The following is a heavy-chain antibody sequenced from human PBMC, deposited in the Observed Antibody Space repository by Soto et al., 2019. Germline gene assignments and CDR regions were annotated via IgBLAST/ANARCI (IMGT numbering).Heavy chain of an antibody. CDR1: GFTFSSHS. CDR3: ARLDRGSLDY. J-gene: IGHJ4*02. D-gene: IGHD6-25*01. CDR2: ISSSSSYI. V-gene: IGHV3-21*01. Sequence: PGGSLRLSCAASGFTFSSHSMNWVRQAPGKGLEWVSSISSSSSYIYYADSAKGRFTISRDNAKNLVYLQMNSLRAEDTAVYYCARLDRGSLDYWGRGTLVTVSS.